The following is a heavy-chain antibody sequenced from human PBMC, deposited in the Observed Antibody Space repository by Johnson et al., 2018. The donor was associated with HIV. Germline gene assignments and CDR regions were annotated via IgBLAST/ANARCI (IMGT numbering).Heavy chain of an antibody. CDR3: AETHTYGGAFDI. D-gene: IGHD5-18*01. CDR1: GFTVSSNY. CDR2: INWNGGST. J-gene: IGHJ3*02. V-gene: IGHV3-66*02. Sequence: QLVESGGGLVQPGGSLRLSCAASGFTVSSNYMSWVRQAPGKGLEWVSGINWNGGSTGYADSVKGRFTISRDNAKNTLYLQMNSLRAEDTAVYFCAETHTYGGAFDIWGQGTMVTVSS.